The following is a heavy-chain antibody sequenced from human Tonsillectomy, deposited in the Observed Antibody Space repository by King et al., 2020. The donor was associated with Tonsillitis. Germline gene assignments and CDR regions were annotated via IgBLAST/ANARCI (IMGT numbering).Heavy chain of an antibody. CDR1: GFTFSSYG. CDR2: IWDDGRNK. V-gene: IGHV3-33*01. J-gene: IGHJ4*02. CDR3: ARRFSDWAPYFDY. D-gene: IGHD3-9*01. Sequence: VQLVESGGGVGQPGRSLRLSCAASGFTFSSYGMHWVRQAPGKGLEGGAVIWDDGRNKYYADSVKGRFTISRDNSKNTLYLQMNSLRAEDTAVYYCARRFSDWAPYFDYWGQGTLVTVSS.